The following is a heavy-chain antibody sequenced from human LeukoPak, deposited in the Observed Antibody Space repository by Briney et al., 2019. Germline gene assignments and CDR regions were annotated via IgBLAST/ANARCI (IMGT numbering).Heavy chain of an antibody. CDR2: IYYSGST. CDR3: ARVKTPQLLRYFDL. D-gene: IGHD6-13*01. V-gene: IGHV4-59*01. J-gene: IGHJ2*01. Sequence: SETLSLTCTVSGGSISSYYWSWIRQPPGKGLEWIGYIYYSGSTNYNPSLKSRVTISVDTSKNQFSLKLSSETAADTAVYYCARVKTPQLLRYFDLWGRGTLVTVSS. CDR1: GGSISSYY.